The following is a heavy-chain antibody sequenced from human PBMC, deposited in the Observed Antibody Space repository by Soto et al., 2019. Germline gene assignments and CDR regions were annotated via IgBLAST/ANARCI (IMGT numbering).Heavy chain of an antibody. CDR3: ANRPRYYNMDV. V-gene: IGHV3-23*01. Sequence: GGSLRLSCAASGFIFNTYAMTWVRQAPGKGLEWVATITNTGGGTYYADSVKGRFTISRDNSNNRLYLQMYSLRAEDTAVYFCANRPRYYNMDVWGQGTTVTVSS. J-gene: IGHJ6*02. CDR2: ITNTGGGT. CDR1: GFIFNTYA.